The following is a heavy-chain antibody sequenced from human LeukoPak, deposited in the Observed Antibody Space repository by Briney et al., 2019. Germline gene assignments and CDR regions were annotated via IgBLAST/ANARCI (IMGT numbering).Heavy chain of an antibody. V-gene: IGHV4-59*01. D-gene: IGHD3-22*01. CDR3: ARYDSSGLDY. J-gene: IGHJ4*02. Sequence: PSETLSLTCTVSGGSISSYSWSWIRQPPGKGLEWIGYIYYSGTTNYNPSLKSRVTISVDTSKNQFSLKLSSVTAADAAVYYCARYDSSGLDYWGQGTLVTVSS. CDR1: GGSISSYS. CDR2: IYYSGTT.